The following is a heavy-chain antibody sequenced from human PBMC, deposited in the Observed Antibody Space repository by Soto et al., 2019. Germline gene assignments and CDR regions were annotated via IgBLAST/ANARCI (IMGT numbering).Heavy chain of an antibody. CDR2: ISGSGGST. V-gene: IGHV3-23*01. J-gene: IGHJ4*02. CDR3: AKEDDYIWGSYRHDY. D-gene: IGHD3-16*02. CDR1: GFTFSSYA. Sequence: EVQLLESGGGLVQPGGSLRLSCAASGFTFSSYAMSWVRQAPGKGLEWVSAISGSGGSTYYADSVKGRFTISRDNSKNPVYLQMNRLRAEDTAVYYCAKEDDYIWGSYRHDYWGQGTLVTVSS.